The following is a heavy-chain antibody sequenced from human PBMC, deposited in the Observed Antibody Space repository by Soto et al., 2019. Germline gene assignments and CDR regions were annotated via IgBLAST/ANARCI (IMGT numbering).Heavy chain of an antibody. Sequence: QVQLVQSVAEVKKPGASVKVSCKASGNTFTNHGITWVRQAPGQGLEWMGWIRPLNGKTNYAQEFQGRFTMTTDTSTTTVYMELTSLRSDDTAVYYCARDSDRDGYIYWFFDLWGRGTLVTVSS. CDR1: GNTFTNHG. V-gene: IGHV1-18*01. J-gene: IGHJ2*01. CDR3: ARDSDRDGYIYWFFDL. D-gene: IGHD5-12*01. CDR2: IRPLNGKT.